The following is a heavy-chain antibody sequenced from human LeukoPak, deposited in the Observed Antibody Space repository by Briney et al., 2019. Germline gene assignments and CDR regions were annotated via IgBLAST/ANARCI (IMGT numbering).Heavy chain of an antibody. Sequence: GGSLRLSCAASGFTFSDAWMHWVRQAPGKGLEWVGRAKRKIDVGTTDYAAPAKGRFTISRDDSKNTLYLQMDSLRGEDTAVYYCMTGVSGAIHDGYWGQGTLVTVSS. D-gene: IGHD2-15*01. CDR3: MTGVSGAIHDGY. CDR2: AKRKIDVGTT. V-gene: IGHV3-15*01. CDR1: GFTFSDAW. J-gene: IGHJ4*02.